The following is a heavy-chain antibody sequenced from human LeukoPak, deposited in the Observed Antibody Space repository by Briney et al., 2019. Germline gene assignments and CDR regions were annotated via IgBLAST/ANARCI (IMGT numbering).Heavy chain of an antibody. D-gene: IGHD2-21*02. CDR1: GVSISNFY. CDR2: IYHNGRA. Sequence: PSETLSLTCIVSGVSISNFYWSWIRQPPGKGLEWIGYIYHNGRARYRPSLESRVTMSLDTPKNQFSLKVKSLTAADTAVYYCAGRQQIVAVTASRDSFDIWGQGTMVTVSS. CDR3: AGRQQIVAVTASRDSFDI. J-gene: IGHJ3*02. V-gene: IGHV4-59*01.